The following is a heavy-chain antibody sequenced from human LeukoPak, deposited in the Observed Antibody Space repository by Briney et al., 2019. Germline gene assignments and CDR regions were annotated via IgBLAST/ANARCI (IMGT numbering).Heavy chain of an antibody. Sequence: PGGSLRLSCAASGFTFSSYGMHWVRQAPGKGLEWVAFIRYDGSNKYYADSVKGRFTISRDNAKNSLYLQMNSLRAEDTALYYCAKDQSGRGAFDIWGQGTMVTVSS. D-gene: IGHD3-10*01. CDR1: GFTFSSYG. J-gene: IGHJ3*02. CDR3: AKDQSGRGAFDI. CDR2: IRYDGSNK. V-gene: IGHV3-30*02.